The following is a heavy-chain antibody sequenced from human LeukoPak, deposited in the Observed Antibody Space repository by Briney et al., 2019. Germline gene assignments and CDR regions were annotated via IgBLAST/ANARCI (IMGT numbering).Heavy chain of an antibody. CDR1: GYTLTGYY. CDR3: ARARTTSGYGLFGY. D-gene: IGHD5-12*01. CDR2: INPNSGGT. V-gene: IGHV1-2*02. Sequence: ASVKVSCKASGYTLTGYYMHWVRQAPGQGLEWMGWINPNSGGTNYAQKFQGRVTMTRDTSISTAYMELSRLRSDDTAVYYCARARTTSGYGLFGYWGQGTLVTVSS. J-gene: IGHJ4*02.